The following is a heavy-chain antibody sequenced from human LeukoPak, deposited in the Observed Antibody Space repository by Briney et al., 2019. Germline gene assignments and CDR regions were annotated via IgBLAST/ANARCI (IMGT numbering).Heavy chain of an antibody. J-gene: IGHJ2*01. Sequence: SETLSLTCDVSGGSFSGHYWSWIRQPPGKGLEWIGEIDQSGNTNYNPSLKRRVTISLDTSKTQFSLRLSSVTAADTAMYYCASTSGSYGMGYFDLWGRGTLVTVSS. D-gene: IGHD1-26*01. CDR1: GGSFSGHY. CDR2: IDQSGNT. CDR3: ASTSGSYGMGYFDL. V-gene: IGHV4-34*01.